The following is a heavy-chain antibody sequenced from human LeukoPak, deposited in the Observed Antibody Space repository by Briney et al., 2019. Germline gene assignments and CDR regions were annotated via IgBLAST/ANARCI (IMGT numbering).Heavy chain of an antibody. CDR2: IYYSGST. CDR1: GGSMSRYY. J-gene: IGHJ5*02. Sequence: SETLSLTCIVSGGSMSRYYWSWIRQPPGKGLEWIGYIYYSGSTNYNPSLKSRVTISVDTSKNQFSPKLSSVTAADTAVYYCARSPWAPQNWFDPWGQGTLVTVSS. CDR3: ARSPWAPQNWFDP. V-gene: IGHV4-59*01. D-gene: IGHD3-16*01.